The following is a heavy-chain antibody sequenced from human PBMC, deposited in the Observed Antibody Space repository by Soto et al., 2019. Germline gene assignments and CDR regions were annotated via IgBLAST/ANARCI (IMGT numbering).Heavy chain of an antibody. V-gene: IGHV4-59*01. CDR2: IYCSGIT. D-gene: IGHD1-20*01. CDR3: ARYKSNYYYGMDV. J-gene: IGHJ6*02. Sequence: PSETLSLTCTVSGGSISSYYWSWIRQPPGKGLEWIGYIYCSGITNYNPSLKSRVTISVDTSKNQFSLKLSSVTAADTAVYYCARYKSNYYYGMDVWGQGTTVTVSS. CDR1: GGSISSYY.